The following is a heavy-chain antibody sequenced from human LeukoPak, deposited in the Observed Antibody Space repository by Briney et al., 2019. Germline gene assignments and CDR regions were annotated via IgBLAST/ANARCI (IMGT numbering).Heavy chain of an antibody. V-gene: IGHV4-4*07. CDR1: GGSISSYY. CDR2: IYTSGST. Sequence: SETLSLTCTVSGGSISSYYWSWIRQPAGKGLEWIGRIYTSGSTNYNPSLKSRVTMSVDTSKNQFSLKLSSVTAADTAVYYCARAIAAAGTFWFDPWGQGTLVTVSS. J-gene: IGHJ5*02. CDR3: ARAIAAAGTFWFDP. D-gene: IGHD6-13*01.